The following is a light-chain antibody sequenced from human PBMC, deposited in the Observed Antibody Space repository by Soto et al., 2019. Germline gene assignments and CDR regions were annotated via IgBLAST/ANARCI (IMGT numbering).Light chain of an antibody. Sequence: SYELTQPSSVSVSPGQTARITCSGDVLAKKYARWFQQKPGQAPVLVIYKDSERPSGIPERFSDSSSGTTVTLTISGAQVEDEADYYSYSAADNNRVFGGGTKLTVL. CDR3: YSAADNNRV. J-gene: IGLJ3*02. V-gene: IGLV3-27*01. CDR2: KDS. CDR1: VLAKKY.